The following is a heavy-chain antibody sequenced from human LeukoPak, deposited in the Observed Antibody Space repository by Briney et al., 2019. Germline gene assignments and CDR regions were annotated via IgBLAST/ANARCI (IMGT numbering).Heavy chain of an antibody. D-gene: IGHD1-26*01. Sequence: GGSLRLSCAVSGFTFSSYSMNWVRQAPGKGLEWVASIRSSSSYMFYADSVKGRFTISRDNAKNSLYLQMNSLRAEDTAVYYCARNPPRYFNWGQGTLVTVSS. J-gene: IGHJ4*02. V-gene: IGHV3-21*04. CDR2: IRSSSSYM. CDR3: ARNPPRYFN. CDR1: GFTFSSYS.